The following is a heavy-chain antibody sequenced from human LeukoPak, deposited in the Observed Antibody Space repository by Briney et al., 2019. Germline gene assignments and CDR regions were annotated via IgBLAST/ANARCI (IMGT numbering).Heavy chain of an antibody. CDR2: ISGSGYST. D-gene: IGHD3-22*01. V-gene: IGHV3-23*01. CDR3: ATRYFYDNRGSYYFDY. Sequence: RGSLRLSCAASGFSFSTYAMNWVRQAPGKGLEWVSGISGSGYSTYYADSVKGRFTISRDNSKDTLYLQLNSLRAEDTAVYYCATRYFYDNRGSYYFDYWGQRTNVTVSS. J-gene: IGHJ4*02. CDR1: GFSFSTYA.